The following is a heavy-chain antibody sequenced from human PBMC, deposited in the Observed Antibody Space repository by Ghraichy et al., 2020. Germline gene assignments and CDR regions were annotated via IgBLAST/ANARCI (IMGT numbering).Heavy chain of an antibody. V-gene: IGHV1-69*02. D-gene: IGHD5-18*01. CDR2: IIPILGIA. CDR1: GGTFSSYT. Sequence: SVKVSCKASGGTFSSYTISWVRQAPGQGLEWMGRIIPILGIANYAQKFQGRVTITADKSTSTAYMELSSLRSEDTAVYYCARGGNTAMDLTLVTSTYWGQGTLVTVSS. J-gene: IGHJ4*02. CDR3: ARGGNTAMDLTLVTSTY.